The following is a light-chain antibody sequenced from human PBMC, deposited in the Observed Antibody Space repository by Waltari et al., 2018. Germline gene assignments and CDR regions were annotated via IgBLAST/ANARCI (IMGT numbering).Light chain of an antibody. J-gene: IGKJ2*01. Sequence: EIVMTQSPGTLSVSPGERATLSCRASQSVSSNLAWYQQKPGQAPRLLIYGVSTRATGIPARFSGSGSGTEFTLTISSMQSEDFAVYYCQHYNNWPMYTFGQGTKLDIK. CDR1: QSVSSN. V-gene: IGKV3-15*01. CDR2: GVS. CDR3: QHYNNWPMYT.